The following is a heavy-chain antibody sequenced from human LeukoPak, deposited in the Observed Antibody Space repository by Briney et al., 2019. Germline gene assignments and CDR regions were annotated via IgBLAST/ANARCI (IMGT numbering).Heavy chain of an antibody. D-gene: IGHD3-16*01. CDR1: GYTFTGYY. CDR3: ARNLLDATIGGY. Sequence: GASVKVSCKASGYTFTGYYMHWVRQAPGQGLEWMGWIDPNSSGTNYAQKFQGRVTMTRDTSITTAYMELSRLKSDDTAVYYCARNLLDATIGGYWGQETLVTVSS. J-gene: IGHJ4*02. CDR2: IDPNSSGT. V-gene: IGHV1-2*02.